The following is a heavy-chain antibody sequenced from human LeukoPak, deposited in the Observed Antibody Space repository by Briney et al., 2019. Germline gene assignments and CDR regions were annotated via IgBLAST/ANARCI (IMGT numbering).Heavy chain of an antibody. J-gene: IGHJ6*02. CDR1: GGSTSSGGYY. Sequence: SETLSLTCTVSGGSTSSGGYYWSWIRQHPGKGLEWIGYIYYSGSTYYNPSLKSRVTISVDTSKNQFSLKLSSVTAADTAVYYCASGTSWFGELLLNYYYYYGMDVWGQGTTVTVSS. CDR2: IYYSGST. CDR3: ASGTSWFGELLLNYYYYYGMDV. V-gene: IGHV4-31*03. D-gene: IGHD3-10*01.